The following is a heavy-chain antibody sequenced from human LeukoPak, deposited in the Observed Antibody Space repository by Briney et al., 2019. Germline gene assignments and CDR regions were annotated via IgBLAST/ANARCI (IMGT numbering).Heavy chain of an antibody. CDR1: GDSIRNYF. CDR3: ARGALLNVFEY. V-gene: IGHV4-59*01. CDR2: IYSRGAT. D-gene: IGHD1-1*01. J-gene: IGHJ4*02. Sequence: PSETLSLTCTVSGDSIRNYFWSWIRQPSGKGLEWIGYIYSRGATMYNPSLESRLSFSVDTSKNQFSLMLRSVTTVDTAVYYCARGALLNVFEYWGPGSLVSVS.